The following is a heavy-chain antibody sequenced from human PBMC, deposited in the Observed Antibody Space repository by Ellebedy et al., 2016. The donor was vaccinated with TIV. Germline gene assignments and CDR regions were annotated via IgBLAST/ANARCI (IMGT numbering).Heavy chain of an antibody. D-gene: IGHD6-19*01. J-gene: IGHJ4*02. CDR1: GFTFNSYA. V-gene: IGHV3-30-3*01. CDR3: ARDLDKSSGWYGGAAY. CDR2: ISYDGSSK. Sequence: GESLKISCAASGFTFNSYAMHWVRQAPGKGLEWVAVISYDGSSKYYADSVKGRFTLSRDNSMTILYLEMNSRRAENTAVNYCARDLDKSSGWYGGAAYWGQGTLVTVSS.